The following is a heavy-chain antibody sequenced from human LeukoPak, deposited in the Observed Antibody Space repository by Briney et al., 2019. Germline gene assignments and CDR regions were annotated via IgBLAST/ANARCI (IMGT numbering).Heavy chain of an antibody. CDR1: GFTFSDYY. CDR2: ISSSGSTM. CDR3: ARDVLGNVGATAFNY. V-gene: IGHV3-11*04. D-gene: IGHD1-26*01. J-gene: IGHJ4*02. Sequence: SGGSLRLSCAASGFTFSDYYMSWIRQAPGEGLEWISYISSSGSTMYYADSVKGRFTVSRDNAKNSLYLQMNSLRAEDTAVYYCARDVLGNVGATAFNYWGQGTLVTVSS.